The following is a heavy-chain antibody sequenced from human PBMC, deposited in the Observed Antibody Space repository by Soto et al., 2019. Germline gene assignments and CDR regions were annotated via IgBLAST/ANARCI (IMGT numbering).Heavy chain of an antibody. Sequence: SETLSLTCTVSGGSLSSYYGSWIRQPPGKGLEWLAYIYYSGYTNYNPSLKSRGTISLDASKNQFSLTLSSVTAADTALYYCARGRAASVTAPYYFDYWGQGMLVTVSS. CDR2: IYYSGYT. V-gene: IGHV4-59*01. CDR1: GGSLSSYY. CDR3: ARGRAASVTAPYYFDY. J-gene: IGHJ4*02. D-gene: IGHD2-21*02.